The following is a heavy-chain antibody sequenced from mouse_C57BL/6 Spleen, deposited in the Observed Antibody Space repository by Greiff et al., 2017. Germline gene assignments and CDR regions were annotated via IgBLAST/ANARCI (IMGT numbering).Heavy chain of an antibody. J-gene: IGHJ1*03. CDR3: ARTSALGRGYFDV. CDR2: IWSGGST. V-gene: IGHV2-2*01. Sequence: VQVVESGPGLVQPSQSLSITCTVSGFSLTRYGVHWVRQSPGKGLEWLGVIWSGGSTDYNAAFISRLSISKDNSKSQVFFKMNSLQADDTAIYYWARTSALGRGYFDVWGTGTTVTVSS. CDR1: GFSLTRYG. D-gene: IGHD4-1*01.